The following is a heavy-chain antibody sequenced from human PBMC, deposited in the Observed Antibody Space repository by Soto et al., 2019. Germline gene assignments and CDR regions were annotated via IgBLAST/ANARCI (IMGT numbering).Heavy chain of an antibody. V-gene: IGHV1-69*02. CDR1: EGTFNNYS. Sequence: SVKVSCKASEGTFNNYSISWVRQAPGQGLEWMGRIIPLLGIANYAQKFQGRVTITADKSTSTAYMELYTLISEDTAVYYCATTSPHYDTSGYYSGYWGQGTLVTVSS. CDR2: IIPLLGIA. CDR3: ATTSPHYDTSGYYSGY. D-gene: IGHD3-22*01. J-gene: IGHJ4*02.